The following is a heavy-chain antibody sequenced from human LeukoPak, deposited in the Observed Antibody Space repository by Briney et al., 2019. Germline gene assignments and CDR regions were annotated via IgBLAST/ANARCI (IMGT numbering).Heavy chain of an antibody. J-gene: IGHJ5*02. D-gene: IGHD3-3*01. V-gene: IGHV1-69*05. CDR1: GCTFSSYA. CDR2: IIPIFGTA. Sequence: ASVTVSCKASGCTFSSYAISLVRQAPGPGLEWMGGIIPIFGTANYAQKFQGRVTITTDESTSTAYMELSSLRSEDTAVYYCARGLRFLEWSLNWFDRWGQGTLVTVSS. CDR3: ARGLRFLEWSLNWFDR.